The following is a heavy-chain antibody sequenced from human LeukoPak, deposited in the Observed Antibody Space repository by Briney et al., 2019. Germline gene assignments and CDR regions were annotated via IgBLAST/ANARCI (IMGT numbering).Heavy chain of an antibody. V-gene: IGHV3-21*01. D-gene: IGHD5-18*01. CDR2: ISSSSSYI. CDR3: ARDWAAMVTRGPTIDY. J-gene: IGHJ4*02. Sequence: GGSLRLSCAASGFTFSSYSMNWVRQAPGKGLEWVSSISSSSSYIYYADSVKGRFTISRDNAKNSLYLQMNSLRAEGTAVYYCARDWAAMVTRGPTIDYWGQGTLVTVSS. CDR1: GFTFSSYS.